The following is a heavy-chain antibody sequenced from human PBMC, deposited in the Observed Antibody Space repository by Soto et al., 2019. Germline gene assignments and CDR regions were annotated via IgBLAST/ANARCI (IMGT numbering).Heavy chain of an antibody. CDR2: IIPIFGTA. CDR1: GGTFSSYA. J-gene: IGHJ4*02. D-gene: IGHD5-12*01. Sequence: QVQLVQSGAEVKKPGSSVKVSCKASGGTFSSYAISWVRQAPGQGLEWMGGIIPIFGTANYAQKFQGRVTITADESTSTAYRELSSLRSEDTAVYYCARAQDSGYESGPDYWGQGTLVTVSS. CDR3: ARAQDSGYESGPDY. V-gene: IGHV1-69*12.